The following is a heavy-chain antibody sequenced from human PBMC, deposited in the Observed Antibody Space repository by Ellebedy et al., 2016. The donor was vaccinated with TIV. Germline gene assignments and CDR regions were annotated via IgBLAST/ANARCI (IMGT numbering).Heavy chain of an antibody. V-gene: IGHV3-30*01. Sequence: GESLKISCAASGFTFSSYAMHWVRQAQGKGLEWVAVISYDGSNKYYADSVKGRFTISRDNSKNTLYLQMNSLRAEDTAVYYCTGLGYCSGGSCYSGRDDLLGYWGQGTLVTVSS. CDR2: ISYDGSNK. J-gene: IGHJ4*02. CDR1: GFTFSSYA. CDR3: TGLGYCSGGSCYSGRDDLLGY. D-gene: IGHD2-15*01.